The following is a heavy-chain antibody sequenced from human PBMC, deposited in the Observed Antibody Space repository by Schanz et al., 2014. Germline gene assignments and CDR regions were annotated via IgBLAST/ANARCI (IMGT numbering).Heavy chain of an antibody. CDR2: IGRRGQVI. CDR3: ARSYHDDDDYTRALDM. J-gene: IGHJ3*02. V-gene: IGHV3-21*01. CDR1: GFPFSYYT. D-gene: IGHD3-16*01. Sequence: EQLVESGGGVVQPGRSLRLSCAVSGFPFSYYTMNWVCQATGEGPELVACIGRRGQVIYYADSMEGRFTISRDNAQNSLFLQMNSLRVEDTAVYYCARSYHDDDDYTRALDMWGQGTMVTVSS.